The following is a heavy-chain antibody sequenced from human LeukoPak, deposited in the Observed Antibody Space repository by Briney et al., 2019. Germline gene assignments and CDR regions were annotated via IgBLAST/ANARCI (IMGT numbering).Heavy chain of an antibody. J-gene: IGHJ4*02. CDR3: ARDRGSSTSCYSY. CDR2: ISSSSSYI. D-gene: IGHD2-2*01. V-gene: IGHV3-11*06. Sequence: GRSLRLSCAASGFTFSDYYMSWIRQAPGKGLEWVSSISSSSSYIYYADSVKGRFTISRDNAKNSLYLQMNSLRAEDTAVYYCARDRGSSTSCYSYWGQGTLVTVSS. CDR1: GFTFSDYY.